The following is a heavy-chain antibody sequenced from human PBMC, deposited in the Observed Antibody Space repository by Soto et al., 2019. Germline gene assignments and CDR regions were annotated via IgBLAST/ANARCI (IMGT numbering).Heavy chain of an antibody. CDR3: ARPLGWRDGFDI. CDR2: IKHDGREE. CDR1: GFTFSSHW. V-gene: IGHV3-7*01. J-gene: IGHJ3*02. Sequence: EVQLVESGGGLVQPGGSLRLSCAASGFTFSSHWMGWVRQAPGKGLEWMANIKHDGREEYYVDSVKGRFTISRDNAKNSLFLQMDSLGAEDTAVDYCARPLGWRDGFDIWGQGTMITVSS. D-gene: IGHD6-19*01.